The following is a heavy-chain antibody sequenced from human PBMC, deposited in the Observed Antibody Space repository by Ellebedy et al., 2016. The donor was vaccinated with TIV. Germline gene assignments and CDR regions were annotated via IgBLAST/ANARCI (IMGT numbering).Heavy chain of an antibody. Sequence: GESLKISCAASGFTFSTYTMNWVRQAPGKGLEWVSSISISSTTIYYADSVKGRFTISRDNAKNSLYLLMNSLRDEDTAVYYCARREFSSGRLDYWGQGTPVTVSS. CDR2: ISISSTTI. CDR3: ARREFSSGRLDY. V-gene: IGHV3-48*02. D-gene: IGHD6-19*01. J-gene: IGHJ4*02. CDR1: GFTFSTYT.